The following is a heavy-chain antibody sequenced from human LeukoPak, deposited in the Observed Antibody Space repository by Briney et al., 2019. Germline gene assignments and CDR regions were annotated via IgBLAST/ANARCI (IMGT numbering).Heavy chain of an antibody. D-gene: IGHD1-7*01. J-gene: IGHJ4*02. CDR2: IYPGDSDT. CDR1: GYSFTSYW. V-gene: IGHV5-51*01. Sequence: RGESLKISCKGSGYSFTSYWIGWVRQMPGKGLEWMGIIYPGDSDTRYSPSFQGQVTISADKSISTAYLQWSSLEASDTAMYYCARTLGITGTTIDYWGQGTLVTVSS. CDR3: ARTLGITGTTIDY.